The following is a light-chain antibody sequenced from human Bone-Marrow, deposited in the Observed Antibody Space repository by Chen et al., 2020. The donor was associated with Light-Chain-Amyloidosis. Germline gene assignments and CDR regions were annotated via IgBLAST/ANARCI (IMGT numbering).Light chain of an antibody. V-gene: IGLV3-19*01. CDR3: KSRDSGNYVV. CDR2: GEN. CDR1: SLRSYF. J-gene: IGLJ2*01. Sequence: SSELTQDPAVSVALRQTVRITCQGESLRSYFATWYPQKSGEAPVLVLFGENNRASGIPDRFSGSRSGNTASLTITGAQAEDEAVYYCKSRDSGNYVVFGGGTKVTV.